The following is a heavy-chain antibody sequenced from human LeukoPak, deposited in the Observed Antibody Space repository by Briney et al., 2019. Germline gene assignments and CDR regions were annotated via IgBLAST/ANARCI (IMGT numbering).Heavy chain of an antibody. D-gene: IGHD3-3*01. CDR3: ARHTHYDFWSGYLDAFDI. V-gene: IGHV4-39*01. Sequence: SETLFLTCTVSGGSISSSSYYWGWIRQPPGKGLEWIGRIYYSGSTYYNPSLKSRVTISVDTSKNQFSLKLSSVTAADTAVYYCARHTHYDFWSGYLDAFDIWGQGTMVTVSS. CDR2: IYYSGST. CDR1: GGSISSSSYY. J-gene: IGHJ3*02.